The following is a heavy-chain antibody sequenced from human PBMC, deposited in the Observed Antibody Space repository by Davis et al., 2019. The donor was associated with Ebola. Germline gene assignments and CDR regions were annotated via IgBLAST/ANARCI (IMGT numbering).Heavy chain of an antibody. D-gene: IGHD2-2*01. Sequence: GESLKISCAASGFTFSTYSMNWVRQAPGKGLEWVSYISSTSSIIYYADSVKGRFTISRDNAKNSLYLQMNSLRAEDTAVYYCARVYQLQLPVDYWGQGTLVTVSS. CDR2: ISSTSSII. CDR1: GFTFSTYS. V-gene: IGHV3-48*04. CDR3: ARVYQLQLPVDY. J-gene: IGHJ4*02.